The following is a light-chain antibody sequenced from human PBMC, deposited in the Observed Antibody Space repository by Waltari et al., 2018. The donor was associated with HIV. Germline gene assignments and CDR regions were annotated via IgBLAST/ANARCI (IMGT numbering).Light chain of an antibody. Sequence: DIQMSQSPSSLSASVGDRVTITCRASQNINKYLNWYQQKPGQAPKMLIYTATTLQSGVPSRFSGSGSGTDFTLTIASLRPEDFAVYCCQQSYTSPTVGPGTTVDF. V-gene: IGKV1-39*01. CDR2: TAT. CDR3: QQSYTSPT. J-gene: IGKJ3*01. CDR1: QNINKY.